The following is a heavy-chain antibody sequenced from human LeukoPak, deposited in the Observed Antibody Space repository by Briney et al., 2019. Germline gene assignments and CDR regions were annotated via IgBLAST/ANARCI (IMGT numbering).Heavy chain of an antibody. CDR1: GFPFSTYT. J-gene: IGHJ5*02. Sequence: GGSLKLSCAASGFPFSTYTMNWVRQAPGKGLEWVSSISSSSSYIYYTDSMKGRFTISRDNAKNTLYLQMNSLRAEDTAVYYCARDRTVSGYEGENWFDPWGQGTLVTVSS. CDR3: ARDRTVSGYEGENWFDP. CDR2: ISSSSSYI. D-gene: IGHD5-12*01. V-gene: IGHV3-21*01.